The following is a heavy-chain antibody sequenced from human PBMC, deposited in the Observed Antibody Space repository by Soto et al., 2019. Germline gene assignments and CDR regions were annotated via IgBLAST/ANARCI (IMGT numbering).Heavy chain of an antibody. CDR1: GFTFSSYG. CDR3: ARGADLVVITDYYYYGMDV. CDR2: IWYDGSNK. Sequence: QVQLVESGGGVVQPGRSLRLSCEASGFTFSSYGMHWVRQAPGKGLEWVAVIWYDGSNKYYADSVKGRFTISRDNSKNTLYLQMNSLRAEDTAVYYCARGADLVVITDYYYYGMDVWGQGTTVTVSS. D-gene: IGHD3-22*01. J-gene: IGHJ6*02. V-gene: IGHV3-33*01.